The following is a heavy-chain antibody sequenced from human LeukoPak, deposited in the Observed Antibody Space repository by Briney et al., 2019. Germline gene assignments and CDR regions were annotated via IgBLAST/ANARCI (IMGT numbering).Heavy chain of an antibody. D-gene: IGHD4-23*01. CDR2: IYYSGST. CDR3: AREPTVVTLNAFDI. CDR1: GGSISSYY. Sequence: PSETLSLTCTVSGGSISSYYWSWIRQPPGKGLEWIGYIYYSGSTNYNPSLKSRVTISVDTSKDQFSLKLSSVTAADTAVYYCAREPTVVTLNAFDIWGQGTMVTVSS. J-gene: IGHJ3*02. V-gene: IGHV4-59*01.